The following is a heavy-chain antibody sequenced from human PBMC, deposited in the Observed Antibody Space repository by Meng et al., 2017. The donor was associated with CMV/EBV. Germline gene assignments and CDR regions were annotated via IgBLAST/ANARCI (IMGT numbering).Heavy chain of an antibody. CDR3: ARGNNYDFWSGDAFDI. Sequence: GESLKISCAASGFTFSSYWMSWVRQAPGKGLEWVANIKQDGSEKYYVDSVKGRFTISRDNAKNSLYLQMNSLRAEDTAVYYCARGNNYDFWSGDAFDIWGQGTMVTV. CDR1: GFTFSSYW. V-gene: IGHV3-7*01. CDR2: IKQDGSEK. J-gene: IGHJ3*02. D-gene: IGHD3-3*01.